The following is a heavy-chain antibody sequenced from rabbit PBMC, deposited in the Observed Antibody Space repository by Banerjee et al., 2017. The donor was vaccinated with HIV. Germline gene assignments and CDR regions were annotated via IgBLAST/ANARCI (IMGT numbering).Heavy chain of an antibody. V-gene: IGHV1S47*01. CDR3: ARRSYGDYYFNL. CDR1: GIDFSSYG. CDR2: IYHDYGST. D-gene: IGHD5-1*01. J-gene: IGHJ4*01. Sequence: QEQLVESGGGLVTLGGSLKLSCKASGIDFSSYGISWVRQAPGKGLEWIAYIYHDYGSTDYASWVNGRFTISLDNAQNTVLLQMTSLTAADTATYFCARRSYGDYYFNLWGPGTLVTVS.